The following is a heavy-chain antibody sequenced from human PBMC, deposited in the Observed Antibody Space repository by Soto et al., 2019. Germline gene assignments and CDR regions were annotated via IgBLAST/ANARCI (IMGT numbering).Heavy chain of an antibody. D-gene: IGHD2-21*02. Sequence: QVQLVESGGGVVQPGRSLRLSCAASGFTFSSYGMHWVRQAPGKGLEWVAVISYDGSNKYYADSVKGRFTISRDNSKNTLYLQMYSLRAEDTAVYYCAKDPAYCGGDCHFDYWGQGTLVTVSS. CDR2: ISYDGSNK. J-gene: IGHJ4*02. CDR1: GFTFSSYG. CDR3: AKDPAYCGGDCHFDY. V-gene: IGHV3-30*18.